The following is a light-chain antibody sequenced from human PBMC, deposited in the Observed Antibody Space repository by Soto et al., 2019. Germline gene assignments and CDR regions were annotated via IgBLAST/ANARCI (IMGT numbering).Light chain of an antibody. V-gene: IGKV4-1*01. CDR3: QQDYTTPLT. Sequence: DIVMTQSPDFLAVSLGERATINCKSSQSVLSSSNNQNHLAWYQQKPGQSPRLLIYWASTRESGVPDRFSGGGSGTDFTLTISSLQAEDVAVYYCQQDYTTPLTFGGGTKV. J-gene: IGKJ4*01. CDR2: WAS. CDR1: QSVLSSSNNQNH.